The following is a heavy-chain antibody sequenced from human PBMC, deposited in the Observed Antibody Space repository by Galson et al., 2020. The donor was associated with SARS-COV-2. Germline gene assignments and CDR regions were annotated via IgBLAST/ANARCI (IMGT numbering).Heavy chain of an antibody. CDR2: IYYNGNT. CDR1: GDSKSGGGYY. J-gene: IGHJ2*01. Sequence: TLSLNWTVSGDSKSGGGYYWTWIRQHPGKGLEWIRFIYYNGNTNYNPSLRSRVTLSVDTSKNQFSLKLSSVTAADTAVYYCARERLSGDCDGNCYNYWYFDLWGRGTLVTVSS. CDR3: ARERLSGDCDGNCYNYWYFDL. D-gene: IGHD2-21*02. V-gene: IGHV4-31*02.